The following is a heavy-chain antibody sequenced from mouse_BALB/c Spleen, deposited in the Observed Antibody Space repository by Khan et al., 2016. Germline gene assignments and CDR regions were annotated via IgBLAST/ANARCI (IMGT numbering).Heavy chain of an antibody. J-gene: IGHJ3*01. V-gene: IGHV5-15*02. D-gene: IGHD1-1*01. CDR2: ISNLAYSI. CDR1: GFTFSDYG. CDR3: ARVYYYGISPWFAD. Sequence: EVELVESGGGLVQPGGSRKLSCAASGFTFSDYGMAWVRQAPGKGPEWVAFISNLAYSIHYADTVTGRFTISRENAKNTLYLEMSSLRSEDTAMYYCARVYYYGISPWFADWGQGTLVTVSA.